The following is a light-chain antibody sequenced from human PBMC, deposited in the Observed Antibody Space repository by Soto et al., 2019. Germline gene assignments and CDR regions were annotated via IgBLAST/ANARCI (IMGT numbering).Light chain of an antibody. V-gene: IGKV1-5*03. CDR2: KAS. CDR1: QTISSW. Sequence: DIQMTQSPSTLSGSVGGRVTITCRASQTISSWLAWYQQKPGKAPKLLIYKASTLKSGVPSTFSGSGSGTEFTLTISSLQPDDFATYYCQQYKSYSSWTFGQGTKVDIK. J-gene: IGKJ1*01. CDR3: QQYKSYSSWT.